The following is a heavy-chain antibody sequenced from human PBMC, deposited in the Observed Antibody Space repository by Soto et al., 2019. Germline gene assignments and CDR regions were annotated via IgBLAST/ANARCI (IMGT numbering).Heavy chain of an antibody. CDR2: INHSGST. J-gene: IGHJ4*02. Sequence: SETLSLTCAVYGGSFSGYYWSWIRQPPGKGLEWIGEINHSGSTNYNPSLKSRVTISVDTSMNQFSLALTSVTAADTAMYYCARGPTTEKVDSWGQGILVTVSS. V-gene: IGHV4-34*01. CDR3: ARGPTTEKVDS. CDR1: GGSFSGYY.